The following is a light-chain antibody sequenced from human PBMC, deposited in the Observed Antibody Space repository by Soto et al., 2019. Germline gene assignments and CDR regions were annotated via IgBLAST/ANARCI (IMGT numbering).Light chain of an antibody. Sequence: DIQMTQSPSTLSASVGDRVTITCRARQIISSWLAWYQPKPGKAPKLLIYKASSLKSGVPARFSGSGSGTAFTLTISSLQPDDFATYYCQHRDTFGQGTKLEIK. CDR1: QIISSW. V-gene: IGKV1-5*03. J-gene: IGKJ2*01. CDR3: QHRDT. CDR2: KAS.